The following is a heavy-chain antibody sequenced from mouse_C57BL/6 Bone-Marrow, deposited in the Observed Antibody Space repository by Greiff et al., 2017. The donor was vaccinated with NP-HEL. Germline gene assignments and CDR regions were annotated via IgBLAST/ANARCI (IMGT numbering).Heavy chain of an antibody. D-gene: IGHD4-1*01. Sequence: EVKVVESGGDLVKPGGSLKLSCAASGFTFSSYGMSWVRQIPDKRLEWVATISSGGSYTYYPDSVKGRFTISRDNAKNTLYLQMSSLKSEDTAMYYCARQTGKKGYAMDYWGQGTSVTVSS. CDR1: GFTFSSYG. CDR2: ISSGGSYT. CDR3: ARQTGKKGYAMDY. J-gene: IGHJ4*01. V-gene: IGHV5-6*01.